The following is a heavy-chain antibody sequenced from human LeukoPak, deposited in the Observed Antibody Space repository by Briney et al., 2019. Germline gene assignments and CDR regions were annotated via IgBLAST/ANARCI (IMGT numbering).Heavy chain of an antibody. Sequence: SETLSLTRTVSGGSIRDYYWSWIQQPPRKGLQWIGWILGSGSSNYNPSLKSRLTISVDTSKNQFSLKLTSATAADTAVYYCAREKDTGSNHAKIRYDIWGQGTMVTVSS. D-gene: IGHD1-26*01. CDR1: GGSIRDYY. CDR3: AREKDTGSNHAKIRYDI. CDR2: ILGSGSS. J-gene: IGHJ3*02. V-gene: IGHV4-59*01.